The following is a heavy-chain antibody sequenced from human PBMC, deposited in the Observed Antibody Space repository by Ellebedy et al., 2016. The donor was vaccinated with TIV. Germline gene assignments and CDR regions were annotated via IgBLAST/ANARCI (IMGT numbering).Heavy chain of an antibody. CDR1: GFTFSSYW. J-gene: IGHJ4*02. Sequence: GESLKISCAASGFTFSSYWLDWVRQDPGKGLVLVSRLDNDGTTTYYADSVKGRFTISRDNAKNTLYLQMNSLRVDDTAVYYCVREGIAYSSGIDSWGQGTLVAVSS. V-gene: IGHV3-74*01. CDR3: VREGIAYSSGIDS. D-gene: IGHD2-8*02. CDR2: LDNDGTTT.